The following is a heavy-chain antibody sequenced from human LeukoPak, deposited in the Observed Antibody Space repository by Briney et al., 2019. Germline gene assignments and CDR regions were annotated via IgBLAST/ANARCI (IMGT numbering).Heavy chain of an antibody. V-gene: IGHV3-7*01. CDR2: IKHDGSEK. CDR1: GFTFSSYW. Sequence: GGSLRLSCAASGFTFSSYWMSWVRQAPGKGLEWVADIKHDGSEKYYVDSVKGRFTISRDNAKNSLYLQMNSLRAEDTAVYYCARVSYYDSNQNYWGQGTLVTVSS. D-gene: IGHD3-22*01. J-gene: IGHJ4*02. CDR3: ARVSYYDSNQNY.